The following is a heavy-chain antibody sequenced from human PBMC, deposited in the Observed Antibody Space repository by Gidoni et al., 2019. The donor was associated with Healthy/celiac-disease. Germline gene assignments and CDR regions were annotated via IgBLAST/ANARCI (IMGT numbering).Heavy chain of an antibody. CDR1: GFTFSSYG. D-gene: IGHD6-13*01. J-gene: IGHJ4*02. V-gene: IGHV3-30*18. CDR2: ISYDGSNK. CDR3: AKESGSSSYYFDY. Sequence: QVQLVESGGGVVQPGRSLRLSCAASGFTFSSYGMHWVRQAPGKGLEWVAVISYDGSNKYYADSVKGRFTISRDNSKNTLYLQMNSLRAEDTAVYYCAKESGSSSYYFDYWGQGTLVTVSS.